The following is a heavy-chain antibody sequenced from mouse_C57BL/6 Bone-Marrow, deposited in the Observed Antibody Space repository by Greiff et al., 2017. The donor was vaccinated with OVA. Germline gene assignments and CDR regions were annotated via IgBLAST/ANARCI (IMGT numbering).Heavy chain of an antibody. CDR3: ARGTYYSNYDAMDY. J-gene: IGHJ4*01. CDR2: IYPRSGNT. CDR1: GYTFTSYG. D-gene: IGHD2-5*01. Sequence: LQESGAELARPGASVKLSCKASGYTFTSYGISWVKQRTGQGLEWIGEIYPRSGNTYYNEKFKGKATLTADKSSSTAYMELRSLTSEDSAVYFCARGTYYSNYDAMDYWGQGTSVTVSS. V-gene: IGHV1-81*01.